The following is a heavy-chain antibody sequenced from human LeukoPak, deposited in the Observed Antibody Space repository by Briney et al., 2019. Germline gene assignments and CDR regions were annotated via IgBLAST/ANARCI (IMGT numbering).Heavy chain of an antibody. V-gene: IGHV1-46*01. J-gene: IGHJ4*02. CDR1: GYTFTGYY. Sequence: ASVKVSCKASGYTFTGYYMHWVRQAPGQGLEWMGWINPSGGSTSYAQKFQGRVTMTRDTSTSTVYMELSSLRSEDTAVYYCARDLVGSPGGAIHDYWGQGTLVTVSS. CDR3: ARDLVGSPGGAIHDY. CDR2: INPSGGST. D-gene: IGHD2-15*01.